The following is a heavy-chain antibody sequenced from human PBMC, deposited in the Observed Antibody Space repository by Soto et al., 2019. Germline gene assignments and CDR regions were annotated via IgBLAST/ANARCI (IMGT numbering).Heavy chain of an antibody. D-gene: IGHD2-2*02. Sequence: PGGSLRLSCAASGFTFSSYSMSWVRRAPGKGLEWVSSISSSSSYIYYADSVKGRFTISRDNAKNSLYLQMNSLRAEDTAVYYCARAPDCSSTSCYTNYYYYGMDVWGQGTTVTVSS. CDR2: ISSSSSYI. V-gene: IGHV3-21*01. J-gene: IGHJ6*02. CDR3: ARAPDCSSTSCYTNYYYYGMDV. CDR1: GFTFSSYS.